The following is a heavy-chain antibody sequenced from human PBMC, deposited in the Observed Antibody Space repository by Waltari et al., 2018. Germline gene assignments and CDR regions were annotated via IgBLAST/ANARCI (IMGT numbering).Heavy chain of an antibody. V-gene: IGHV1-69*14. J-gene: IGHJ3*01. CDR1: GGTFRSYG. CDR3: ARDPKGTTVIYDAFDL. CDR2: IIPIFGTP. Sequence: QVHLVQSGAEVKKPGSSVRVSCKASGGTFRSYGFKWVRQAPGQGLEWMGGIIPIFGTPIYAQKFQGRVTITADTSTTTAYMELSSLRFEDTAVYYCARDPKGTTVIYDAFDLWGQGTMVSVSS. D-gene: IGHD4-17*01.